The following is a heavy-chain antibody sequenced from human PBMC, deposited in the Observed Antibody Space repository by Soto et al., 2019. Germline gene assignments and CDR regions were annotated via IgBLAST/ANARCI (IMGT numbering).Heavy chain of an antibody. J-gene: IGHJ4*02. V-gene: IGHV3-11*06. D-gene: IGHD4-17*01. CDR2: ISSSSGYT. Sequence: QVQLVESGGGLVKPGGSLRLSWVASGFTFNDYYMSWIRQAPGKGLEWVSYISSSSGYTNYADSVKGRFTISRDNARNSLYLQMNSLRAEDTAVYYCARGGTTVTDFWGQGTLVTVSS. CDR3: ARGGTTVTDF. CDR1: GFTFNDYY.